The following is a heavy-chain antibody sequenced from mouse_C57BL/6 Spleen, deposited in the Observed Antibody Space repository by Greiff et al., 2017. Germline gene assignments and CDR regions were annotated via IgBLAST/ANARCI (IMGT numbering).Heavy chain of an antibody. CDR2: IDPSDSNT. CDR3: AVYYDGSSGY. CDR1: GYTFTSYW. Sequence: VQLQQPGAELVKPGASVKLSCKASGYTFTSYWMQWVKQRPGQGLEWIGEIDPSDSNTNYNQKFKGKATLTVDTSSSTAYMQLSSLTSEDSAVYCCAVYYDGSSGYWGQGTTLTVSS. J-gene: IGHJ2*01. V-gene: IGHV1-50*01. D-gene: IGHD1-1*01.